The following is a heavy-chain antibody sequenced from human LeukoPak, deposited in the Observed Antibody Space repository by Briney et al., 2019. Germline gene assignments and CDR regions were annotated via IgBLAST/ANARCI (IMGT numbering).Heavy chain of an antibody. Sequence: PSETLSLTCTVSGGSISTYYWSWIRQPPGKGLEWIGYIYYSGSTSYNPSLKSRVTISVDTSKNQFSPKLTSVTAADTAVYYCATCSGGYYSYYYYMDVWGKGTTVTVSS. V-gene: IGHV4-59*08. J-gene: IGHJ6*03. CDR3: ATCSGGYYSYYYYMDV. CDR1: GGSISTYY. CDR2: IYYSGST. D-gene: IGHD6-25*01.